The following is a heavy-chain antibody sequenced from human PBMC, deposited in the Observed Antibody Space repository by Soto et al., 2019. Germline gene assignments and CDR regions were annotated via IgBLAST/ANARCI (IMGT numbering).Heavy chain of an antibody. Sequence: QVQLVESRGGVVQPGRSLRLSCAASGFTFSSYGMHWVRQAPGKGLEWVAVIWYDGSNKYYADSVKGRFTISRDNSKNTLYLQMNSLRAEDTAVYYCARDGWTYCSGGSCYFRYWGQGTLVTVSS. D-gene: IGHD2-15*01. CDR2: IWYDGSNK. J-gene: IGHJ4*02. V-gene: IGHV3-33*01. CDR1: GFTFSSYG. CDR3: ARDGWTYCSGGSCYFRY.